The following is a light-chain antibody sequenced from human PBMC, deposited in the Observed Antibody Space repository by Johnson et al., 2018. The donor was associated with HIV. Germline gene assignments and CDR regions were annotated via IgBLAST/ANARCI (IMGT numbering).Light chain of an antibody. J-gene: IGLJ1*01. CDR1: SSNIGKNY. V-gene: IGLV1-51*01. CDR2: ENN. CDR3: GTWDSSLISNV. Sequence: QSVLTQPPSVSAAPGQKVTISCSGSSSNIGKNYVSWYQQLPGKAPKLLIYENNKRPSGIPDRFSGSKSGTSATLGITGLQTGDEADYYCGTWDSSLISNVFGPGTKVTVL.